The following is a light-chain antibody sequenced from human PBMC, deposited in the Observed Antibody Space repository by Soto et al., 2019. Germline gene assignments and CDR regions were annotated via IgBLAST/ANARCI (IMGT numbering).Light chain of an antibody. CDR1: QSVLYSSNNKNY. Sequence: DIVMTQSPDSLAVSLGERATINCKSSQSVLYSSNNKNYLVWYQQKPGQPPKLLIYWASTRESGVPDRFSGSGSGTDFTLTISSLQAEDVAVYYWQQHYNTWTFGQGTKVEIK. V-gene: IGKV4-1*01. CDR3: QQHYNTWT. CDR2: WAS. J-gene: IGKJ1*01.